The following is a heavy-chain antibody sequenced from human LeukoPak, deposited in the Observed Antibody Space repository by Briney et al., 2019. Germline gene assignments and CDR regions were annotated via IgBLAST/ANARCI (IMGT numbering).Heavy chain of an antibody. Sequence: SETLSLTCTVSGGSISSYYWSWIRQPPGKGLEWIGYISYSGNTNYNPSLKSRVTISVDTSKNQFSLKLSSVTAADTAVYYCASFEYYDFWSGYPGVTGFDYWGQGTLVAVSS. V-gene: IGHV4-59*12. J-gene: IGHJ4*02. CDR3: ASFEYYDFWSGYPGVTGFDY. CDR2: ISYSGNT. D-gene: IGHD3-3*01. CDR1: GGSISSYY.